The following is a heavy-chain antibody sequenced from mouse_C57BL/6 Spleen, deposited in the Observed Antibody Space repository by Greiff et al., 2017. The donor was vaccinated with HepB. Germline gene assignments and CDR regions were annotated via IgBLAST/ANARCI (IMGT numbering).Heavy chain of an antibody. Sequence: EVQLQQSGPELVKPGASVKIPCKASGYTFTDYNMDWVKQSHGKSLEWIGDINPNNGGTIYNQKFKGKATLTVDKSSSTAYMELRSLTSEDTAVFYWARWGDYGSSPSYAMDYWGQGTSVTVSS. D-gene: IGHD1-1*01. CDR1: GYTFTDYN. CDR3: ARWGDYGSSPSYAMDY. V-gene: IGHV1-18*01. CDR2: INPNNGGT. J-gene: IGHJ4*01.